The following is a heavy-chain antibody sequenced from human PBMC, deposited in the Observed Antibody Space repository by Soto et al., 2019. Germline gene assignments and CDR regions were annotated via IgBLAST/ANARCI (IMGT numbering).Heavy chain of an antibody. Sequence: ASGKVSCKVSGYTLTEISLPWGRQAPGKRVEWMGGFDPEDGETIYAQKFQGRVTMTEDTSTDTAYMELSSLRSEDTAVYYCATVLWFGEYRQPAYYFDYWGQGTLVTVSS. CDR2: FDPEDGET. CDR1: GYTLTEIS. D-gene: IGHD3-10*01. J-gene: IGHJ4*02. CDR3: ATVLWFGEYRQPAYYFDY. V-gene: IGHV1-24*01.